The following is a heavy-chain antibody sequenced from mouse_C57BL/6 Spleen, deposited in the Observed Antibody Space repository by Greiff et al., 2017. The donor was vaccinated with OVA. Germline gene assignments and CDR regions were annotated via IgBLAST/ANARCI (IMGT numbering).Heavy chain of an antibody. J-gene: IGHJ4*01. V-gene: IGHV1-7*01. CDR3: ARGGSSYGYAMDY. CDR1: GYTFTSYW. D-gene: IGHD1-1*01. Sequence: VQRVESGAELAKPRASVKLSCKASGYTFTSYWMHWVKQRPGQGLEWIGYINPSSGYTKYNQKFKDKATLTADKSSSTAYMQLSSLTYEDSAVYYCARGGSSYGYAMDYWGQGTSVTVSS. CDR2: INPSSGYT.